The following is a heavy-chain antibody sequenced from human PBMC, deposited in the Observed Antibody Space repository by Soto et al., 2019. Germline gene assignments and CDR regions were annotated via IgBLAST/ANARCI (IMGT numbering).Heavy chain of an antibody. D-gene: IGHD6-6*01. CDR1: GFTVSSNY. CDR2: IYSGGST. CDR3: ARDSRIAADFYYYYGMDV. V-gene: IGHV3-53*01. Sequence: GGSLRLSCAASGFTVSSNYMSWVRQAPGKGLEWVSVIYSGGSTYYADSVTGRFTISRDKSKNTLYLQMNSLRAEDTVMYYCARDSRIAADFYYYYGMDVWGPGTKVTVFS. J-gene: IGHJ6*02.